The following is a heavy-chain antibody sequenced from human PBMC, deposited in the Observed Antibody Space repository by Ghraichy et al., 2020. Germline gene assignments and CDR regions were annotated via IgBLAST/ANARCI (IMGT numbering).Heavy chain of an antibody. D-gene: IGHD6-19*01. J-gene: IGHJ4*02. CDR3: ARVGVAGIRGLIDY. V-gene: IGHV3-11*01. CDR1: GFTFSDYY. CDR2: ISSSGNAI. Sequence: GGSLRLSCAASGFTFSDYYMTWIRQAPGKGLEWVSYISSSGNAIYYADSVKGRFTISRDNAKNSLYVQMNSLRAEDTAVYYCARVGVAGIRGLIDYWGQGTLVTVSS.